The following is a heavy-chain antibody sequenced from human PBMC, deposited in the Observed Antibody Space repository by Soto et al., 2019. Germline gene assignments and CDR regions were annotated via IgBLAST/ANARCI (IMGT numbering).Heavy chain of an antibody. D-gene: IGHD7-27*01. CDR2: INPGGGST. J-gene: IGHJ3*02. V-gene: IGHV1-46*01. CDR1: GNDFTCHY. CDR3: ARGANWVDI. Sequence: SLTAYCSASGNDFTCHYMHWVRQAPGQGLEWMGIINPGGGSTSYAQKFQGRVTLTRDTSASTVYMELSSLRSEDTAVYYCARGANWVDIWSQGTMVTVS.